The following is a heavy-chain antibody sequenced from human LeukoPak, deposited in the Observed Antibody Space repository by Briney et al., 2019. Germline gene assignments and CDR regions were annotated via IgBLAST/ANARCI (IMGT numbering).Heavy chain of an antibody. CDR1: GFTFSAYY. V-gene: IGHV3-11*01. J-gene: IGHJ2*01. D-gene: IGHD6-13*01. CDR2: ISSSGYTT. CDR3: ARVGPAAAGRGYWYFDL. Sequence: GGSLRLSCAVSGFTFSAYYITWVRQAPGKGLEWVSYISSSGYTTYYADSVKGRFTISRDNAKNSLYLQMNSLRAEDMAVYYCARVGPAAAGRGYWYFDLWGRGTLVTVSS.